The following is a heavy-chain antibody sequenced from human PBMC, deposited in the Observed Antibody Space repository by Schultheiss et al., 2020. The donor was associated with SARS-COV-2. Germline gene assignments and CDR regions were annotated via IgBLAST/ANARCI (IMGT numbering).Heavy chain of an antibody. CDR2: ITMSSTYI. Sequence: GGSLRLSCAASGFTLRGHWMHWVRQAPGKGLVWVSSITMSSTYIYYADSVKGRFTISRDNARNSLFLQMNSLRAEDTAVYYCARGKEFTAMAMDYWGQGTQVTVSS. D-gene: IGHD5-18*01. J-gene: IGHJ4*02. V-gene: IGHV3-21*04. CDR1: GFTLRGHW. CDR3: ARGKEFTAMAMDY.